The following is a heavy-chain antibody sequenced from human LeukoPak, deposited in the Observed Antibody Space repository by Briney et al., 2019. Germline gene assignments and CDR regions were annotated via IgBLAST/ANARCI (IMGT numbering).Heavy chain of an antibody. V-gene: IGHV4-4*07. Sequence: SVTLSLTCTVSGGSISSYYWSWIRQPAGKGLEWIGRIYTSGSTNYNPSLKSRVTMSVDTSKNQFSLKLSSVTAADTAVYYCARVPKNCSGGSCYSGHDYWGQGTLVTVSS. J-gene: IGHJ4*02. D-gene: IGHD2-15*01. CDR2: IYTSGST. CDR3: ARVPKNCSGGSCYSGHDY. CDR1: GGSISSYY.